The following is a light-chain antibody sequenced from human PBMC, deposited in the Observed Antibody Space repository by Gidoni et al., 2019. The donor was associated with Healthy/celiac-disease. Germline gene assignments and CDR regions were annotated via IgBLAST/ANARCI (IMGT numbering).Light chain of an antibody. J-gene: IGLJ1*01. V-gene: IGLV2-14*03. CDR1: SSDVGGYKY. Sequence: QPALTQPASVSGSPGQSITISCTGPSSDVGGYKYVSWYQQHPGKAPKLMIYDVSNRPSGVSNRFSGSKSGNTASLTISGLQAEDEADYYCSSYRSSSTKVFGTGTKVTVL. CDR2: DVS. CDR3: SSYRSSSTKV.